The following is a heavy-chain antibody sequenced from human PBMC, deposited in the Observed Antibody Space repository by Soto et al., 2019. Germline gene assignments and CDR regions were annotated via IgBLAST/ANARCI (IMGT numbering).Heavy chain of an antibody. CDR3: ARNSGSYYNWFDP. CDR1: WFTVSSNY. V-gene: IGHV3-53*01. Sequence: PGGSLRLSCAASWFTVSSNYMSWVRQARGKGLEWVSVIYSGGSTYYADSVKGRFTISRDNSKNTLYLQMNSLRAEDTAVYYCARNSGSYYNWFDPWGQGTLVTVSS. D-gene: IGHD1-26*01. J-gene: IGHJ5*02. CDR2: IYSGGST.